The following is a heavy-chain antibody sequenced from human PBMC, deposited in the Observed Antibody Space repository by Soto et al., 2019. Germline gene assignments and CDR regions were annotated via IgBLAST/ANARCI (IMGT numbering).Heavy chain of an antibody. CDR2: ISSSSSYI. V-gene: IGHV3-21*01. CDR1: GITFSSQS. Sequence: GGSLRLSCEASGITFSSQSMNWVRQAPGKGLEWVSCISSSSSYIYYADSVKGRFTISRDNAKNSLYLQMNSLRAEDTAVYYCARSYGSESYRDYWFDPWGQGTLVTVSS. J-gene: IGHJ5*02. CDR3: ARSYGSESYRDYWFDP. D-gene: IGHD3-10*01.